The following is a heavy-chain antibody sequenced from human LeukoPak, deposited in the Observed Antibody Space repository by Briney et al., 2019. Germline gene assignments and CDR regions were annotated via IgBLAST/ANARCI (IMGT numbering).Heavy chain of an antibody. CDR3: ASSSANGVSRYYYYYYMDV. CDR2: ISAYNGNT. D-gene: IGHD2-8*01. V-gene: IGHV1-18*01. J-gene: IGHJ6*03. CDR1: GYTFTSYG. Sequence: ASVKVSCKASGYTFTSYGISWVRQAPGQGLEWMGWISAYNGNTNYAQKLQGRVTMTTDTSTSTAYMELRSLRSEDTAVYYCASSSANGVSRYYYYYYMDVWGKGTTVTVSS.